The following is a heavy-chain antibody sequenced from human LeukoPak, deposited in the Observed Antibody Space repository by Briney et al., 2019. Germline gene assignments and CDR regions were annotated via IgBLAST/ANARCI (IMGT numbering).Heavy chain of an antibody. Sequence: ASVTVSFKASGYTFTSYYMHWVRQAPGQGLEWMGIINPSGGSTSYAQKFQGRVTMTRDTSTSTVYMELSSLRSEDTAVYYCARDPIHYDFWSGSFDYWGQGTLVTVSS. D-gene: IGHD3-3*01. CDR1: GYTFTSYY. J-gene: IGHJ4*02. CDR3: ARDPIHYDFWSGSFDY. V-gene: IGHV1-46*01. CDR2: INPSGGST.